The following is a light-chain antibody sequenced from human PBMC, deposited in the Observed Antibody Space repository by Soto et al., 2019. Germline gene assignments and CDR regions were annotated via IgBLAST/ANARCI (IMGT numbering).Light chain of an antibody. J-gene: IGLJ1*01. CDR3: SSYTSTNTPLV. V-gene: IGLV2-14*01. CDR2: DVT. Sequence: QSALTQPASVSGSPGQSITIPCTRTSSDIGGYDYVSWYQQRPGKAPKLMIYDVTNRPSGVSNRFSGSKSGVTASLTIGGLQAEDEADYYRSSYTSTNTPLVFATGTKVTVL. CDR1: SSDIGGYDY.